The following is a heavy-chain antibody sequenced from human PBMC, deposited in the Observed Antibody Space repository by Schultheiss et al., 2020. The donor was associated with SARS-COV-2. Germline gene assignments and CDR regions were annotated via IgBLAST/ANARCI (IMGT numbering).Heavy chain of an antibody. J-gene: IGHJ4*02. CDR3: ASRGYCSGGSCYSRADY. CDR1: GFTFSSYA. CDR2: ISSSGSTI. V-gene: IGHV3-11*01. Sequence: GGSLRLSCAASGFTFSSYAMSWIRQAPGKGLEWVSYISSSGSTIYYADSVKGRFTISRDNAKNSLYLQMNSLRAEDTAVYYCASRGYCSGGSCYSRADYWGQGTLVTVSS. D-gene: IGHD2-15*01.